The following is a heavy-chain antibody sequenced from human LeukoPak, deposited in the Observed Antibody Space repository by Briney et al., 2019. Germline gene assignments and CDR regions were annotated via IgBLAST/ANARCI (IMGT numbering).Heavy chain of an antibody. D-gene: IGHD5-18*01. CDR1: GGSISSGGYS. V-gene: IGHV4-30-2*02. J-gene: IGHJ4*02. CDR3: AASGYSYGVDY. CDR2: IYHSGST. Sequence: SQTLSLTCAVSGGSISSGGYSWSWIRQPPGTGLEWIGYIYHSGSTNYNPSLKSRVTISVDTSKNQFSLKLSSVSAADTAVYYCAASGYSYGVDYWGQGTLVTVSS.